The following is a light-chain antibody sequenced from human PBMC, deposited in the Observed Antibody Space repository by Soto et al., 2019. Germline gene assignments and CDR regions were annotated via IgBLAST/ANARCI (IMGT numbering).Light chain of an antibody. CDR3: QQYNRYTWT. V-gene: IGKV1-5*01. J-gene: IGKJ1*01. Sequence: IQMTQSPSTRSASVGDRVTITCRASQSISSWLAWYLQKPGKAPKLLIYDASSLESGVPSRFSRSGAGPECTLTISSLQPDDVETDYCQQYNRYTWTFGQGTKVDIK. CDR1: QSISSW. CDR2: DAS.